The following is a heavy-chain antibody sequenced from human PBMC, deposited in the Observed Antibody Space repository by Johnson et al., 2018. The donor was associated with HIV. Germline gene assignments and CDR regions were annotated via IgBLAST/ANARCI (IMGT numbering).Heavy chain of an antibody. CDR2: ISFDGSNE. Sequence: QVQLVESGGGVVQPGRSVRLSCAASGLSFSDYGMHWVRQAPGKGLEWVAVISFDGSNEYYTDSVKGRFTISRDNSKNTLYLQMNSLRAEDTAIYYCVRGRISMTVLDLRGGAFDIWGQGTMVTVSS. J-gene: IGHJ3*02. D-gene: IGHD3-22*01. CDR1: GLSFSDYG. CDR3: VRGRISMTVLDLRGGAFDI. V-gene: IGHV3-30*04.